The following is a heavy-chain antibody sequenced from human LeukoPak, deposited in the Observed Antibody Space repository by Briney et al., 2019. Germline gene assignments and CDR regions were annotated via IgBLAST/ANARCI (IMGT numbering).Heavy chain of an antibody. D-gene: IGHD3-16*02. J-gene: IGHJ4*02. Sequence: GGSLRLSCAASGFTFINAWMSWVRQAPGKGLEWVGRIKRKNDGGTTDYAAPVRGRFTISRDDSKNTLYLQMNSLKTEDTAVYYCTTEGDYIWGSYRGYWGQGTLVTVSS. CDR3: TTEGDYIWGSYRGY. CDR1: GFTFINAW. CDR2: IKRKNDGGTT. V-gene: IGHV3-15*01.